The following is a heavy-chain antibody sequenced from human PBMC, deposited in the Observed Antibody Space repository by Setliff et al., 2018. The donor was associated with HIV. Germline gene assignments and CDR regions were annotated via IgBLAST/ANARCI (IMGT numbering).Heavy chain of an antibody. D-gene: IGHD6-6*01. CDR2: ISYSGTT. Sequence: PSETLSLTCTVSGGSIRNGGHCWSWIRQHPGRGLEWIGYISYSGTTYYNPSLKSRVVISVDSSKNLFSLNLKSVTAADTAVYYCARTRVWADAGRYFDSWGQGTLVTVSS. CDR3: ARTRVWADAGRYFDS. J-gene: IGHJ4*02. V-gene: IGHV4-31*03. CDR1: GGSIRNGGHC.